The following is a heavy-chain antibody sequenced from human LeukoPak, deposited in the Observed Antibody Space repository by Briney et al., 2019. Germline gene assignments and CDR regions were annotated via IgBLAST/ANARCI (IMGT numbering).Heavy chain of an antibody. CDR2: IRAYNGDT. J-gene: IGHJ6*03. CDR3: AASGFGFGELPSYFYYYMDV. V-gene: IGHV1-18*01. Sequence: ASVKVSCKASPDTFTRYGITWVRQAPGQGLEWVGWIRAYNGDTNYAQKFQGRVTMTAERSTNTAYMELRGLTFDDTAVYYCAASGFGFGELPSYFYYYMDVWGKGTTVTISS. CDR1: PDTFTRYG. D-gene: IGHD3-10*01.